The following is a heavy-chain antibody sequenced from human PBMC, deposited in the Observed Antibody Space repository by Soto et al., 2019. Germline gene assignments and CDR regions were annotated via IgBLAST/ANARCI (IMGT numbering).Heavy chain of an antibody. J-gene: IGHJ4*02. CDR1: EFSFNNYA. CDR3: ATWTLPLSWSWLQSAAGKFDY. V-gene: IGHV3-30-3*01. CDR2: ISSDGNNK. Sequence: QVHLVESGGGVVQPGRSLRVSCTASEFSFNNYAVHGVRQAPGEGLEWVALISSDGNNKYYPDSVKGRFTISRDHSNNTVYLQRHSVRLDDTAVYYCATWTLPLSWSWLQSAAGKFDYWGQGTLVTVSS. D-gene: IGHD3-10*01.